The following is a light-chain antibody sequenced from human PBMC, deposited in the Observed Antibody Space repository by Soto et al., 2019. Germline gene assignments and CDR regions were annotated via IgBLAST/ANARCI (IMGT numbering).Light chain of an antibody. J-gene: IGLJ1*01. V-gene: IGLV2-8*01. CDR2: EFV. CDR1: KSNIRLYAL. Sequence: QSALTQPPSASGSRGQSGTISCTGTKSNIRLYALVSGYQHPPGKAPRLIIYEFVHRPARVPDRLSGSKSGNTASLTVSGLQAADEADYFFKSYGGSNTYVFGSGTTVTVL. CDR3: KSYGGSNTYV.